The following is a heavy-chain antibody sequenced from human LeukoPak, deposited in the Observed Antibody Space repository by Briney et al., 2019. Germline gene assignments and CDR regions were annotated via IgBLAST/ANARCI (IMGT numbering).Heavy chain of an antibody. CDR2: IKADGSEI. J-gene: IGHJ4*02. Sequence: GGSLRLSCAASGFTFIGYWMDWVRQAPGKGLEWVANIKADGSEIYYVDSVKGRFTISRDNAKNFLYLQMNSLRAEDTAVYFCTRSLDYWGQGTLVTVSS. CDR3: TRSLDY. V-gene: IGHV3-7*02. D-gene: IGHD2-15*01. CDR1: GFTFIGYW.